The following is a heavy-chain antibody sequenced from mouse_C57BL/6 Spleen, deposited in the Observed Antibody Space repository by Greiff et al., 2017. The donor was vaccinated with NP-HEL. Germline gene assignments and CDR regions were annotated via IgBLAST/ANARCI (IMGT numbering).Heavy chain of an antibody. CDR3: AREGELFFFND. CDR1: GYTFTSYW. D-gene: IGHD4-1*01. V-gene: IGHV1-64*01. CDR2: IHPNSGST. Sequence: QVQLQQPGAELVKPGASVKLSCKASGYTFTSYWMHWVKQRPGQGLEWIGMIHPNSGSTNYNEKFKSKATLTVDKSSSTAYMQLSSLTSEDSAVYYCAREGELFFFNDWGQGTTLTVSS. J-gene: IGHJ2*01.